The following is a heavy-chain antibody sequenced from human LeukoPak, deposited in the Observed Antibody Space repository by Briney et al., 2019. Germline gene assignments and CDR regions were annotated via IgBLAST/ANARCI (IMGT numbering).Heavy chain of an antibody. CDR2: IIPILGIA. CDR3: ARETGRYGSGSYRDNWFDP. D-gene: IGHD3-10*01. CDR1: GGTFSSYA. Sequence: LVKVSCKASGGTFSSYAISWVRQAPGQGLEWMGRIIPILGIANYAQKFQGRVTITADKSTSTAYMELSSLRSEDTAVYYCARETGRYGSGSYRDNWFDPWGQGTLVTVSS. J-gene: IGHJ5*02. V-gene: IGHV1-69*04.